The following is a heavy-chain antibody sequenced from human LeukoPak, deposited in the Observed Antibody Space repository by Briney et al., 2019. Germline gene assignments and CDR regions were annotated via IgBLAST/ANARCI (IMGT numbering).Heavy chain of an antibody. CDR2: IYSGGST. D-gene: IGHD3-16*02. Sequence: PGGSLRLSCAASGFTVSSNYMSWVRQAPGKGLEWVSVIYSGGSTYYADSVKGRFTISRDNSKNTLYLQMNSLRAEDTAVYYCAKDYDYVWGSYRHALDYWGQGTLVTVSS. CDR3: AKDYDYVWGSYRHALDY. J-gene: IGHJ4*02. CDR1: GFTVSSNY. V-gene: IGHV3-53*05.